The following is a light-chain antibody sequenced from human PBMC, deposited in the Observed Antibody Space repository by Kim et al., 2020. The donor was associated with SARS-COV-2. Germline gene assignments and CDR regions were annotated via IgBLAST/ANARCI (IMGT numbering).Light chain of an antibody. J-gene: IGKJ2*01. CDR2: DAS. Sequence: ASVGDRVTITCRASQSTSSWLAWYQQKPGKVPKVLIYDASSLEKGVPSRFSGSGSGTEYTLTISSLQPDDFATYYCQQYNSYSPYTFGQGTKLEI. CDR1: QSTSSW. CDR3: QQYNSYSPYT. V-gene: IGKV1-5*01.